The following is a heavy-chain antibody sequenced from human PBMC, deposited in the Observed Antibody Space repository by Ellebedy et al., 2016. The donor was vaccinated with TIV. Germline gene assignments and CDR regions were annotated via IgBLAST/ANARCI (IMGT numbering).Heavy chain of an antibody. CDR2: ISSSSTI. CDR1: GFTFSSYS. V-gene: IGHV3-48*01. D-gene: IGHD3-10*01. Sequence: GGSLRLXCAASGFTFSSYSMNWVRQAPGKGLEWVSYISSSSTIYYADSVKGRFTISRDNAKNSLYLQMNSLRAEDTAVYYCARDQVRGVIIPPYFDYWGQGTLVTVSS. J-gene: IGHJ4*02. CDR3: ARDQVRGVIIPPYFDY.